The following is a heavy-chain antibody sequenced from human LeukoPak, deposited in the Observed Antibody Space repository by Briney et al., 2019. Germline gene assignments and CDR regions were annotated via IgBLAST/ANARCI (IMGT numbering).Heavy chain of an antibody. CDR2: ISSSGSTI. D-gene: IGHD2-2*01. J-gene: IGHJ4*02. V-gene: IGHV3-11*04. Sequence: AGGSLRLSCAASGFTFSDYYMSWIRQAPGKGLEWVSYISSSGSTIYYADPVKGRFTISRDNAKNSLYLQMNSLRAEDTAVYYCARAPQGYCSSTSCYAEYFDYWGQGTLVTVSS. CDR3: ARAPQGYCSSTSCYAEYFDY. CDR1: GFTFSDYY.